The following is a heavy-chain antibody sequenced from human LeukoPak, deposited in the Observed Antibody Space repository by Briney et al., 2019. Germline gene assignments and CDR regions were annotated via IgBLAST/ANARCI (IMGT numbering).Heavy chain of an antibody. V-gene: IGHV3-48*04. CDR2: IGTSSTTI. Sequence: GGSLRLSCAASGFSFRSYTMNWVRQPPGKGLEWVSNIGTSSTTIYYADSVKGRFTISRDNAKNSLYLQMNSLRAEDTAVYYCARGSYHCSSTSCSTGYFDYWGQGTLVTVSS. J-gene: IGHJ4*02. CDR3: ARGSYHCSSTSCSTGYFDY. D-gene: IGHD2-2*01. CDR1: GFSFRSYT.